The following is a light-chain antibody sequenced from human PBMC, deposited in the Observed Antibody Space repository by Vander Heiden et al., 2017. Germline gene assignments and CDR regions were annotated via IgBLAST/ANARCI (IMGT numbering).Light chain of an antibody. CDR1: QSLLDRNGYNC. CDR2: LAS. CDR3: MQAQQTPWT. Sequence: EIAMTQSPLSLPVTPGQAASISCRSSQSLLDRNGYNCLDWFVQRPGQSPQLLIYLASNRVSGVPDRFSGSGSGTEFTLKIGRVEPDDVGIYYCMQAQQTPWTFGQGTKVEIK. J-gene: IGKJ1*01. V-gene: IGKV2-28*01.